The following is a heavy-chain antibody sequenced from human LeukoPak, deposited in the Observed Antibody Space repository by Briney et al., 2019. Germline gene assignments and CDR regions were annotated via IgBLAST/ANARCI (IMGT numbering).Heavy chain of an antibody. CDR3: TRDGYNGGGFDI. D-gene: IGHD5-24*01. CDR1: GFTVSNNY. V-gene: IGHV3-53*01. Sequence: GGSLRLSCAASGFTVSNNYMNWVRQAPGKGLEWVSVIYSVATTYYADSVKGRFTISRDNSKNTLHLQMNSLRAEDTAAYYCTRDGYNGGGFDIWGLGTMVTVSS. J-gene: IGHJ3*02. CDR2: IYSVATT.